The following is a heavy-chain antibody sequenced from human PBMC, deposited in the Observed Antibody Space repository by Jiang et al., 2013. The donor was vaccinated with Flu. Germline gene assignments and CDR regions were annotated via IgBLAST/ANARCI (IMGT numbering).Heavy chain of an antibody. CDR1: GGSISSSSYY. Sequence: SLTCTVSGGSISSSSYYWGWIRQPPGKGLEWIGSIYYSGSTYYNPSLKSRVTISVDTSKNQFSLKLSSVTAADTAVYYCARHQWLRLREGAPYYWGQGTLVTVSS. CDR3: ARHQWLRLREGAPYY. CDR2: IYYSGST. D-gene: IGHD5-12*01. V-gene: IGHV4-39*01. J-gene: IGHJ4*02.